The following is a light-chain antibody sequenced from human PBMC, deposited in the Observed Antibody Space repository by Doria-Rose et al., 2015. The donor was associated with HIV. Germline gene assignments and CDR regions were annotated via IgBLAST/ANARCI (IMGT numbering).Light chain of an antibody. V-gene: IGKV3-20*01. CDR2: DGS. CDR1: QSFSSTY. J-gene: IGKJ1*01. Sequence: EIVMTQSPGTLSLSPGERATLSCRASQSFSSTYLAWDQQKPGQAPSLLIYDGSTRATGIPDRFSASGSGTDFTLTINRLEPEDFALYYCHQYGPSWTFGQGTKVEI. CDR3: HQYGPSWT.